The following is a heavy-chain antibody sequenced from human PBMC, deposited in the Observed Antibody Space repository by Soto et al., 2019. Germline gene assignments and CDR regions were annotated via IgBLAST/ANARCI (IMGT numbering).Heavy chain of an antibody. D-gene: IGHD4-4*01. Sequence: GGSLRLSCAASGFTFSSYAMHWVRQAPGKGLEWVAVISYDGSNKYYADSVKGRFTISRDNSKNTLYLQMNSLRAEDTAVYYCARDRGGSTVTTSRGYYYYYGMDVWGQGTTVTVSS. J-gene: IGHJ6*02. CDR2: ISYDGSNK. V-gene: IGHV3-30-3*01. CDR1: GFTFSSYA. CDR3: ARDRGGSTVTTSRGYYYYYGMDV.